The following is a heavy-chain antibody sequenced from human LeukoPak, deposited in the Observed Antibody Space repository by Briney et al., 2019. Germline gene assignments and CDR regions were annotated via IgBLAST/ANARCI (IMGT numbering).Heavy chain of an antibody. CDR1: GYTFTSYY. Sequence: GASVKVSCKASGYTFTSYYMHWVRQAPGQRLEWMGWINAGNGNTKYSQEFQGRVTITRDTSASTAYMELSSLRSEDMAVYYCARSEWELLSYYYYYYMDVWGKGTTVTISS. CDR2: INAGNGNT. V-gene: IGHV1-3*03. D-gene: IGHD1-26*01. CDR3: ARSEWELLSYYYYYYMDV. J-gene: IGHJ6*03.